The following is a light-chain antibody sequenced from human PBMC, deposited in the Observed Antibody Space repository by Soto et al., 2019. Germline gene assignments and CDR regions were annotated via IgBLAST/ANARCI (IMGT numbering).Light chain of an antibody. J-gene: IGKJ2*01. CDR3: HQSYIMPQT. CDR2: AAS. CDR1: ETIKTY. Sequence: DVQMTQSQSSLSASVGERITITCRASETIKTYVNWYQLKPGKAPKLLIYAASSLRSGVPSRFSGSASGTDFTLTIGSLQPEDFATYFCHQSYIMPQTFGQGTKVAIK. V-gene: IGKV1-39*01.